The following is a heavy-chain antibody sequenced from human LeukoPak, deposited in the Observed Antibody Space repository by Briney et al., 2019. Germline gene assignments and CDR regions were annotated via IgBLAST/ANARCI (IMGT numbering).Heavy chain of an antibody. CDR2: IKQDGSEK. CDR1: GFTFSSYW. CDR3: ARGPDMYSFGWYFFDF. Sequence: GGSLRLSYAASGFTFSSYWMSWVRQAPGKGLEWVANIKQDGSEKYYVDSVKGRFTISRDNAKNSLYLQMNSLRAEDTAVYSCARGPDMYSFGWYFFDFWGQGTLVTVSS. D-gene: IGHD6-19*01. J-gene: IGHJ4*02. V-gene: IGHV3-7*01.